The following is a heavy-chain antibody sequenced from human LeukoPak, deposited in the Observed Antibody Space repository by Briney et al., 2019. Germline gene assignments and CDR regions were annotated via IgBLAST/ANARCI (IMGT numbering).Heavy chain of an antibody. CDR2: IYYSGST. V-gene: IGHV4-59*01. CDR1: GGSISSYY. D-gene: IGHD6-13*01. Sequence: PSETLSLTCTVSGGSISSYYWSWIRQPPGKGLEWIGYIYYSGSTNYSPSLKSRVTISVDTSKNQFSLKLSSVTAADTAVYYCARMVYSSWYHWYFDLWGRGTLVTVSS. J-gene: IGHJ2*01. CDR3: ARMVYSSWYHWYFDL.